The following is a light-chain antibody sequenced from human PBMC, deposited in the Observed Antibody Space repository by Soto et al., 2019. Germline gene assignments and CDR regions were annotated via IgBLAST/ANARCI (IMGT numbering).Light chain of an antibody. CDR1: QSVSSN. V-gene: IGKV3-20*01. Sequence: IVMTPSTASLSVSPGELATLYCRASQSVSSNLAWYQQKPGQAPRLLIYDASSRATGIPDRFSGGGSGTDFTLTISRLEPEDFAVYYCQQFSSYPLTFGGGTKVDI. CDR2: DAS. CDR3: QQFSSYPLT. J-gene: IGKJ4*01.